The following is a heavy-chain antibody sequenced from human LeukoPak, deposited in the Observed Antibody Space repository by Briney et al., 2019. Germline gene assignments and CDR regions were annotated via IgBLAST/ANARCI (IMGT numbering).Heavy chain of an antibody. CDR1: GFTFSDYY. CDR3: ARGPSYYYYASGSYYNY. D-gene: IGHD3-10*01. Sequence: PGGSLRLSWAASGFTFSDYYMSWIRQAPGKGLEWISYISSSSSTIYHADSVKGRFTISRDNAKDSLYLQMNSLRAEDTAVYYCARGPSYYYYASGSYYNYWGQGTLVTVSS. J-gene: IGHJ4*02. CDR2: ISSSSSTI. V-gene: IGHV3-11*01.